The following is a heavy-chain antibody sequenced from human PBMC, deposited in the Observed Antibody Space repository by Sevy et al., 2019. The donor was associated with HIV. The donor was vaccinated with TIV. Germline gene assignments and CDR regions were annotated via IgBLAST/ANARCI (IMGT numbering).Heavy chain of an antibody. CDR2: IYTSGST. J-gene: IGHJ3*02. CDR3: ARSGEKRITMVRGVICAFDI. D-gene: IGHD3-10*01. Sequence: SETLSLTCTVSGGSISSYYWSWIRQPAGKGLEWIGRIYTSGSTNYNPSLKSRVTMSVDTSKNQFSLKLISVTAADTAVYYCARSGEKRITMVRGVICAFDIWGQGTMVTVSS. V-gene: IGHV4-4*07. CDR1: GGSISSYY.